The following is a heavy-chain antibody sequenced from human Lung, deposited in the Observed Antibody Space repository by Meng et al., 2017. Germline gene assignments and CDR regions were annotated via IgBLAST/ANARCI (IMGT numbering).Heavy chain of an antibody. CDR2: ISVSNGKT. CDR3: ARYALNGGYWYFDF. J-gene: IGHJ2*01. Sequence: QVQLVQSGAEGRKPGASMKGSCKASGYIFTDYDINWVRRAPGQGLEWLGWISVSNGKTHYPEKFRGRVTMTTDTSTTTAYVELRSLRSDDTAVYYCARYALNGGYWYFDFWGRGTLVTVSS. D-gene: IGHD4-23*01. CDR1: GYIFTDYD. V-gene: IGHV1-18*01.